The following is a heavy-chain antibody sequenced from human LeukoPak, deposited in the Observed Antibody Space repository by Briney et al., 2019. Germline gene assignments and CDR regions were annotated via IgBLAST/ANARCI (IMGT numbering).Heavy chain of an antibody. D-gene: IGHD3-3*01. J-gene: IGHJ4*02. CDR2: IRSKAYGGTT. V-gene: IGHV3-49*04. Sequence: GGSLRLSCTASGFTFGDYAMSWVRQAPGKGLEWVAFIRSKAYGGTTENDASVKGRFTISRDDSKRIAYLQMNSLKTEDTAVYYCTTPRHDFWSGYHYYFDYWGEGTLVTVSS. CDR3: TTPRHDFWSGYHYYFDY. CDR1: GFTFGDYA.